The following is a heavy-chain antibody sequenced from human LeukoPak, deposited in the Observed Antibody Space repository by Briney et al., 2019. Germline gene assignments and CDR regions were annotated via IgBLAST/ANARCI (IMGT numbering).Heavy chain of an antibody. CDR3: ARYGRGVGASRDWFDP. V-gene: IGHV5-51*01. J-gene: IGHJ5*02. CDR1: GSSFTTYW. D-gene: IGHD3-10*02. CDR2: IYPGDSDT. Sequence: GESLKISCKGSGSSFTTYWIGWVRQLPGKGLEWMGIIYPGDSDTRYSPSFQGQVTISADKSISTAYLQWNSLKASDTAIYYCARYGRGVGASRDWFDPWGQGTLVTVSS.